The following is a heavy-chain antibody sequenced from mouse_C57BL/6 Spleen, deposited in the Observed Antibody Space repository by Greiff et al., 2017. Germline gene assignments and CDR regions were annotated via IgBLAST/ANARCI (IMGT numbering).Heavy chain of an antibody. V-gene: IGHV1-26*01. Sequence: VQLQQSGPELVKPGASVKISCKASGYTFTDYYMNWVKPSHGKSLEWIGEINPNNGGTSYTQKFKGQVTLTVDKSSSTAYMELRSLTSEDSAVYYCARGDSSGYFLDYWGQGTTLTVSS. CDR1: GYTFTDYY. CDR3: ARGDSSGYFLDY. CDR2: INPNNGGT. J-gene: IGHJ2*01. D-gene: IGHD3-2*02.